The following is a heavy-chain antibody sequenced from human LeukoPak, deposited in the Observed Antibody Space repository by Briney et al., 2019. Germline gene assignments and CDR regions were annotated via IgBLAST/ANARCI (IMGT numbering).Heavy chain of an antibody. Sequence: GRSLRLSCAASGFTYTKHAMHWVRQAPGKGLEWVAFIRYDGSNKYYADSVKGRFTISRDNSKNTLYLQMNSLRAEDTAVYYCAKGRYSGSYYFDYWGQGTLVTVSS. J-gene: IGHJ4*02. CDR1: GFTYTKHA. CDR2: IRYDGSNK. V-gene: IGHV3-30*02. CDR3: AKGRYSGSYYFDY. D-gene: IGHD1-26*01.